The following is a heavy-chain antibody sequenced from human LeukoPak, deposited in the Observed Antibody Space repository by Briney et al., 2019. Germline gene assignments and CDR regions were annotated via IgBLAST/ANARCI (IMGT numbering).Heavy chain of an antibody. CDR3: AKDPQNYYGSGRYYYYYYMDV. CDR2: IRYDGSNK. V-gene: IGHV3-30*02. D-gene: IGHD3-10*01. J-gene: IGHJ6*03. CDR1: GFTFSSYG. Sequence: PGGSLRLSCAASGFTFSSYGMHWVRQAPGKGLEWVAFIRYDGSNKYYADSVKGRFTISRDNSKNTLYLQMNSLRAEDTAVYYCAKDPQNYYGSGRYYYYYYMDVWGKGTTVTISS.